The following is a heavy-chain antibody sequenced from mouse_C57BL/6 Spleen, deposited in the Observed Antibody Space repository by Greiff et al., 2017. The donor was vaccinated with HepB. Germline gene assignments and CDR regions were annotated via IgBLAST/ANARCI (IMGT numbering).Heavy chain of an antibody. Sequence: VQLQQPGAELVRPGSSVKLSCKASGYTFTSYWMHWVKQRPIQGLEWIGNIDPSDSETHYNQKFKDKATLTVDKSSSTAYMQLSSLTSEDSAVYYCARHYSNYVDYFDYWGQGTTLTVSS. CDR1: GYTFTSYW. V-gene: IGHV1-52*01. CDR2: IDPSDSET. CDR3: ARHYSNYVDYFDY. J-gene: IGHJ2*01. D-gene: IGHD2-5*01.